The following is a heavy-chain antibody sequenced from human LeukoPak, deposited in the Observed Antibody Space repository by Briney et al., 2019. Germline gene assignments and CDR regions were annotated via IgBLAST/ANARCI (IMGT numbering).Heavy chain of an antibody. D-gene: IGHD3-10*01. Sequence: PGGSLRLSCAASGFTFSSYAMHWVRQAPGKGLEWVAVISYDGSNKYYADSVEGRFTISRDNSKNTLYLQMNSLRAEDTAVYYCARERITMVRGAWYYYYGMDVWGQGTTVTVSS. V-gene: IGHV3-30-3*01. CDR3: ARERITMVRGAWYYYYGMDV. CDR1: GFTFSSYA. J-gene: IGHJ6*02. CDR2: ISYDGSNK.